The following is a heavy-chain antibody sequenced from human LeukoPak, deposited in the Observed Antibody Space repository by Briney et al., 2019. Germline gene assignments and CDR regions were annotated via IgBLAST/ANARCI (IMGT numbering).Heavy chain of an antibody. D-gene: IGHD2-2*01. J-gene: IGHJ6*02. CDR2: ISTSGST. V-gene: IGHV4-4*08. CDR1: GGSISSYY. CDR3: ARGVCTSTSCFAGDYGMDV. Sequence: SETLSLTCTVSGGSISSYYWSWIRQPPGKGLEWIGYISTSGSTKYNPPLKSRVTISVDTSKNHFSLKLGSVTAADTAVYYCARGVCTSTSCFAGDYGMDVWGQGTTVTVSS.